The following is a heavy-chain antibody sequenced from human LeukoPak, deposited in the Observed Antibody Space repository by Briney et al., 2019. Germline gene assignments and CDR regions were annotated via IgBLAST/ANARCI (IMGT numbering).Heavy chain of an antibody. D-gene: IGHD2-15*01. CDR2: ISAYNGNT. CDR3: ARVDVVVVAATHFAPWYFDL. J-gene: IGHJ2*01. Sequence: ASVTVSCKASGYTFTSYGISWVRQAPGQGLEWMGWISAYNGNTNYAQKLQGRVTITTDTSTSTAYMELRSLRSDDTAVYYCARVDVVVVAATHFAPWYFDLWGRGTLVTVSS. V-gene: IGHV1-18*01. CDR1: GYTFTSYG.